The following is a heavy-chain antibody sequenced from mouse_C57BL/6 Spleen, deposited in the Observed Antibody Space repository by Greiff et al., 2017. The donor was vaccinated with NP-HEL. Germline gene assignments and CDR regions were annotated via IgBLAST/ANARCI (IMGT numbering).Heavy chain of an antibody. CDR2: ISGGGGNT. D-gene: IGHD4-1*01. CDR3: ARRHNWDGEVDY. CDR1: GFTFSSYT. V-gene: IGHV5-9*01. Sequence: EVKLVESGGGLVKPGGSLKLSCAASGFTFSSYTMSWVRQTPEKRLEWVATISGGGGNTYYPDSVKGRFTISRDNAKNTLYLQMSSLRSEDTALYYCARRHNWDGEVDYWGQGTSVTVSS. J-gene: IGHJ4*01.